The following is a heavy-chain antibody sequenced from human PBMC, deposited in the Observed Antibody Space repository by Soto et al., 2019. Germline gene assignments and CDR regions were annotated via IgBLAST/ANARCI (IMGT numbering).Heavy chain of an antibody. CDR1: GFTFSSYA. CDR2: ISGSGGTT. J-gene: IGHJ4*02. Sequence: EVQLLESGGDLVQPGGSLRLSCAASGFTFSSYAMSWVRQAPGKGLEWVSGISGSGGTTYYADSVKGRFTISRDNSKNTLYHQMNSRRADDTAVYYCAKALNPPRPYSFDYWGQGTLVTVSS. V-gene: IGHV3-23*01. CDR3: AKALNPPRPYSFDY.